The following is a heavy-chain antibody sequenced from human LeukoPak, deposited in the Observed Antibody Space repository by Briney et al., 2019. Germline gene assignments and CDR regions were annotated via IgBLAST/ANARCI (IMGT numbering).Heavy chain of an antibody. J-gene: IGHJ6*03. D-gene: IGHD3-10*01. V-gene: IGHV3-23*01. Sequence: GGSLRLSCAASGFTFSSYGMSWVRQAPGKGLEWVSAISGSGGSTYYADSVKGRFTISRDNSKNTLYLQMNSLRAEDTAVYYCAKDRTYGSGSPYYMDVWGKGTTVTVSS. CDR1: GFTFSSYG. CDR3: AKDRTYGSGSPYYMDV. CDR2: ISGSGGST.